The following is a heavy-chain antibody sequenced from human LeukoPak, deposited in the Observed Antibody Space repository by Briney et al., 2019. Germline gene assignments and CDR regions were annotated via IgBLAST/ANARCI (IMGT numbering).Heavy chain of an antibody. CDR1: GYTFTSYG. J-gene: IGHJ5*02. V-gene: IGHV1-18*01. D-gene: IGHD4-17*01. Sequence: ASVKVSCKASGYTFTSYGISWVRQAPGQGLEWMGWISAYNGNTNYAQKLQGRVTMTTDTSTSTAYMELRSLRSDDTAVYYCARDERDYGECWFDPWGQGTLVTVSS. CDR2: ISAYNGNT. CDR3: ARDERDYGECWFDP.